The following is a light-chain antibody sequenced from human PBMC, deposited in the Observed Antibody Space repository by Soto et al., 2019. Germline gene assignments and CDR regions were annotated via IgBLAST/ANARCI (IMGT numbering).Light chain of an antibody. V-gene: IGKV1-5*01. CDR1: QSISSW. CDR3: QQYNRYSLT. J-gene: IGKJ4*01. Sequence: DIPTTQSPSTLSASVGDRVTITCRASQSISSWLAWYQQKPGKAPKLLIYDASSLESGVPSRFSGSGSDTEFTLTINNLQPDDFATYHCQQYNRYSLTFGGGTKVEIK. CDR2: DAS.